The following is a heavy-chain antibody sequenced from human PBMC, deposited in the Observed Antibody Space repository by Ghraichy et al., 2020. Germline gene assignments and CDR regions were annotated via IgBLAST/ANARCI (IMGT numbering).Heavy chain of an antibody. CDR3: AKEVAGSGTYYVDY. CDR1: GFTFSNYA. CDR2: IGGSGADT. V-gene: IGHV3-23*01. J-gene: IGHJ4*02. Sequence: GGSLRLSCAVSGFTFSNYAISWVRQAPGKGLEWVSAIGGSGADTYYADSVKGRFTISRDNSKNTLYLQMNSLRAEDTAVYYCAKEVAGSGTYYVDYWGQGSLVTVSS. D-gene: IGHD6-13*01.